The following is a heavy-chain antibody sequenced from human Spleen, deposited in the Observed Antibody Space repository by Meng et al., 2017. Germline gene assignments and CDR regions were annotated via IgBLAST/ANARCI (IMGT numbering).Heavy chain of an antibody. D-gene: IGHD1-26*01. CDR1: GGSISSYY. J-gene: IGHJ4*02. CDR3: ARLGSGSYYSYFDY. V-gene: IGHV4-59*08. Sequence: QVQLQESGPGLVKPSETLSLTCTVSGGSISSYYWTWIRQPPGKGLEWIGYIYYSGSTNYNPSLKSRVTISVDTSKNQFSLKLSSVTAADTAVYYCARLGSGSYYSYFDYWGQGTLVTVSS. CDR2: IYYSGST.